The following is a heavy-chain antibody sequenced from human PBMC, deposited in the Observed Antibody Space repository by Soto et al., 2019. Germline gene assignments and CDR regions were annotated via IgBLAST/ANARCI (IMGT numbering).Heavy chain of an antibody. D-gene: IGHD3-3*01. J-gene: IGHJ6*03. CDR2: IYSGGST. Sequence: GGSLRLSCAASGFTVSSNYMSWVRQAPGKGLEWVSVIYSGGSTYYADSVKGRFTISRDNSKNTLYLQMNSLRAEDTAVYYCARAATIFGVVKDYYYYYMDVWGKGTTVTVSS. CDR1: GFTVSSNY. V-gene: IGHV3-66*01. CDR3: ARAATIFGVVKDYYYYYMDV.